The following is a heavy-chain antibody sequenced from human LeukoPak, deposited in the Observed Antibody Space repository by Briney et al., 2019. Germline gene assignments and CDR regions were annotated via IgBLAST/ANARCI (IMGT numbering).Heavy chain of an antibody. CDR1: GFTFSSYA. V-gene: IGHV3-23*01. Sequence: PGGSLRLPCAASGFTFSSYAMSWVRQAPGKGLEWVSAISGSGGSTYYADSVKGRFTISRDNSKNTLYLQMNSLRAEDTAVYYCAKGSGYNYAPFDYWGQGTLVTVSS. CDR3: AKGSGYNYAPFDY. D-gene: IGHD5-24*01. J-gene: IGHJ4*02. CDR2: ISGSGGST.